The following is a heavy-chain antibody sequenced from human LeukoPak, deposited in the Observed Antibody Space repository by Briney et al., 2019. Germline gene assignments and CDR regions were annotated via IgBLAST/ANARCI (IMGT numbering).Heavy chain of an antibody. CDR2: INPTGGST. D-gene: IGHD6-6*01. Sequence: GASVKVSCKASGYTFPSYFMHWVRQAPGQGLEWMGIINPTGGSTTYAQKFQGRVTMTRDTSTSTVYMELSSLRSDDTAVYYCARTPPRLFTYWARGPLVTVSS. J-gene: IGHJ4*02. V-gene: IGHV1-46*01. CDR3: ARTPPRLFTY. CDR1: GYTFPSYF.